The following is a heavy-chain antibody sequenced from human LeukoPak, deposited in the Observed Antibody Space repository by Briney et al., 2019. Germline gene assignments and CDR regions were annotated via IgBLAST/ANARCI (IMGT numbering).Heavy chain of an antibody. V-gene: IGHV3-30*04. CDR1: GFTFSSYA. Sequence: GGSLRLSCAASGFTFSSYAMHWVRQAPGKGLEWVAVISYDGSNKYYADSVKGRFTISRDNAKNSLSLQMNSLRAEDTAVYYCARGKDYGDYGDYWGQGTLVTVSS. D-gene: IGHD4-17*01. CDR2: ISYDGSNK. J-gene: IGHJ4*02. CDR3: ARGKDYGDYGDY.